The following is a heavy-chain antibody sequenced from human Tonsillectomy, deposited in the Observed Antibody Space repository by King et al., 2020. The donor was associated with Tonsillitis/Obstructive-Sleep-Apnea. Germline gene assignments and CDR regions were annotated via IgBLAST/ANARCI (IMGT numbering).Heavy chain of an antibody. D-gene: IGHD3-22*01. CDR2: INSYGGST. V-gene: IGHV3-64D*06. CDR1: GFTFSYYA. J-gene: IGHJ4*02. Sequence: VQLVESGGGLVQPGGSQRLSCSASGFTFSYYAMQWVRQAPGKGLEFVSAINSYGGSTYYADSVKGRFTISRDNSKNTLYLQMSGLRAEDTAVYYCVKDLGYYDSSGASDYWGQGTLVTVSS. CDR3: VKDLGYYDSSGASDY.